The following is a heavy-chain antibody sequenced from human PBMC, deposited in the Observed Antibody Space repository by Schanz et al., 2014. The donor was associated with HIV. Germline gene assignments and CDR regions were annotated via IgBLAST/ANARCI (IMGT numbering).Heavy chain of an antibody. Sequence: QVRLVESGGGVVRPGRSLRLSCAASGFTFDSYGMHWVRQAPGKGLEWVAVISYDGSRKHFADSVKGRFTISRDNSKNTLYLQMKSLRAEDTAVYYCAKDRNYYDSRYRGKGNYYYYYGMDVWGQGTTVTVSS. J-gene: IGHJ6*02. D-gene: IGHD3-22*01. CDR1: GFTFDSYG. CDR3: AKDRNYYDSRYRGKGNYYYYYGMDV. CDR2: ISYDGSRK. V-gene: IGHV3-30*18.